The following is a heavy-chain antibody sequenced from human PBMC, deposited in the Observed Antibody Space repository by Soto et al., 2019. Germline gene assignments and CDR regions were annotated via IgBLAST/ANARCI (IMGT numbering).Heavy chain of an antibody. CDR3: AKGGGSCCFDC. Sequence: EVQLLESGGGLVQPGGSLRLSCAASGFTFSNYAMSWVRQAPGKGLEWVSAISGSGESTFYGDSVKGWFTVSRDNSKNTLYLQMNSLGVEDTAEYYCAKGGGSCCFDCWGQGTLVTVSS. V-gene: IGHV3-23*01. CDR2: ISGSGEST. J-gene: IGHJ4*02. D-gene: IGHD2-15*01. CDR1: GFTFSNYA.